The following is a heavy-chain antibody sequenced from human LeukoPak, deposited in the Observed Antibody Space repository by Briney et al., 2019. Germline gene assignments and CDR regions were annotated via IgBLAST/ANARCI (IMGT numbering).Heavy chain of an antibody. Sequence: GRSLRLSCAASGFTFSSSSMNWVRQAPGKGLEWVSSISSTTSYIYYADSVKGRFTISRDNAKNSLYLQMKSLRAEDTAVYYCARDSPSENYSNYWGQGTLVTVSS. V-gene: IGHV3-21*01. CDR1: GFTFSSSS. D-gene: IGHD1-7*01. J-gene: IGHJ4*02. CDR3: ARDSPSENYSNY. CDR2: ISSTTSYI.